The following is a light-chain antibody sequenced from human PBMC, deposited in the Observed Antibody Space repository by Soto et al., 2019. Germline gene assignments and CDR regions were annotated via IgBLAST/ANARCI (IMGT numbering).Light chain of an antibody. Sequence: EIVLTQSPVTLSLSPGERATLSCRASQSVTSTYLAWYQQKPGQAPRLLIYGASVRATGISDRFSGSGSGTDFTLTISRLEPEDFAVYFCQQFGSSPLTFGGGTKVDIK. V-gene: IGKV3-20*01. J-gene: IGKJ4*01. CDR1: QSVTSTY. CDR3: QQFGSSPLT. CDR2: GAS.